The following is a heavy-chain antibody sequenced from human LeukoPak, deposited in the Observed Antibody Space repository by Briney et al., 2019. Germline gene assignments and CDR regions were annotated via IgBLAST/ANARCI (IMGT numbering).Heavy chain of an antibody. J-gene: IGHJ2*01. CDR2: IYPGDSDT. CDR1: GYSFTSYW. CDR3: ARSYSYGYFDL. V-gene: IGHV5-51*01. D-gene: IGHD5-18*01. Sequence: GESLKISCKGSGYSFTSYWIGWVRQMPGKGLEWMGVIYPGDSDTRYSPSFQGHFTISADKSITTAYLQWSSLKASDSAMYYCARSYSYGYFDLWGRGTLVTVSS.